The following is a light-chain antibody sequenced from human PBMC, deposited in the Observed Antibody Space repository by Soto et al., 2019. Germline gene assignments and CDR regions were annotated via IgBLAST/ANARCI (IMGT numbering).Light chain of an antibody. CDR2: EIS. CDR3: ALFADTVAL. J-gene: IGLJ2*01. V-gene: IGLV2-8*01. Sequence: QSVLTQPPSASGSPGQSVTISCTGANSDVRGYNLVSWYQQYPGKAPKLIIYEISRRPSGVPDRFSGSKSGNTASLTVSGLQSEDEADYYCALFADTVALFGGGTKLTVL. CDR1: NSDVRGYNL.